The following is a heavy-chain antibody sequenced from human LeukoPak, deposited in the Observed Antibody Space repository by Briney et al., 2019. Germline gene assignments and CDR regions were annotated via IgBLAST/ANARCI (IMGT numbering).Heavy chain of an antibody. V-gene: IGHV1-69*04. D-gene: IGHD2-2*01. Sequence: SVKVSCKASGGTFSSYTISWVRQAPGQGLEWMGRIIPILGIANYAQKFQGRVTITADKSTSTAYMELSSLRSEDTAVYYCAREVTNCSSTSCPVHNWFDPWGQGTLVTVSS. CDR2: IIPILGIA. CDR1: GGTFSSYT. CDR3: AREVTNCSSTSCPVHNWFDP. J-gene: IGHJ5*02.